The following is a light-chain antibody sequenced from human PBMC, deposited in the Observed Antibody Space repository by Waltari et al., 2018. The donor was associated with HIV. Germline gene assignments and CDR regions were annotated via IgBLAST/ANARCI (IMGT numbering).Light chain of an antibody. V-gene: IGLV1-40*01. J-gene: IGLJ2*01. CDR3: QSYDSSLSGSSVV. Sequence: QSVLTQPPSVSGAPGQRVTISCTGSSSNFGTGYNVHWYQQFQGTPPKLLIYGNTNRPSGVPDRFAGSKSGTSASLAITGLQAEDEADYYCQSYDSSLSGSSVVFGGGTKLTVL. CDR2: GNT. CDR1: SSNFGTGYN.